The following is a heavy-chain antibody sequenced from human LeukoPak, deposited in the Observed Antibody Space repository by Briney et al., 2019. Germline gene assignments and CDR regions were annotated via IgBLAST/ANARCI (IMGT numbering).Heavy chain of an antibody. D-gene: IGHD3-16*01. J-gene: IGHJ1*01. Sequence: PSETLSLTCTVSGGSISSYYWSWIRQPPGKGLEWIGYIYYSGSTNYNPSLKSRVTISVDTSKNQFSLKLSSVTAADTAIYYCARVRGDFETDWGQGTLVTVSS. CDR2: IYYSGST. CDR1: GGSISSYY. CDR3: ARVRGDFETD. V-gene: IGHV4-59*01.